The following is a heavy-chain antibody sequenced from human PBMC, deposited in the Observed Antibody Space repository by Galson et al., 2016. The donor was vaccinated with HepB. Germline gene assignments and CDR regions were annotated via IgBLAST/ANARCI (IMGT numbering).Heavy chain of an antibody. CDR2: ISGSGGST. CDR1: GFTFSTYA. CDR3: AKDRYCSSPRCSSPHYYFYDMDV. J-gene: IGHJ6*04. V-gene: IGHV3-23*01. D-gene: IGHD2-2*01. Sequence: SLRLSCAASGFTFSTYAMSWVRQAPGKGLEWVSAISGSGGSTYYADSVKGRITISRENSRNTLYLQLNSLRPEDTAVYYCAKDRYCSSPRCSSPHYYFYDMDVWGNGTTVTVSS.